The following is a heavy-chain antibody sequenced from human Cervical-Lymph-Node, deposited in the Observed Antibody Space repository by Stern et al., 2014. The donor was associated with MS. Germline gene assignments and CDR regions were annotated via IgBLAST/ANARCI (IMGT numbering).Heavy chain of an antibody. CDR3: ARTSSGIEGHEHFYH. Sequence: VQLEESGPEVKKPGSSVKFSCKASGSSFRLFTVNWMRQVPGHGLDWMGAFRPSTGTANFGQKFQDRVTITADESTNTAYMELRSLTSEDTALYYCARTSSGIEGHEHFYHWGQGTLVTVSS. D-gene: IGHD1-26*01. CDR2: FRPSTGTA. V-gene: IGHV1-69*01. CDR1: GSSFRLFT. J-gene: IGHJ1*01.